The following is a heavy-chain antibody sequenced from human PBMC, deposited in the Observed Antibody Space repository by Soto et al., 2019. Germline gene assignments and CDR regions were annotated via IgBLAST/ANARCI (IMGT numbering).Heavy chain of an antibody. CDR2: IWYDGSNK. Sequence: GGSLRLSCAASGFTFSSYGMHWVRQAPGKGLEWVAVIWYDGSNKYYADSVKGRFTISRDNSKNTLYLQMNSLRAEDTAVYYCAKELAGPDYWGQGTMVTLSS. CDR1: GFTFSSYG. V-gene: IGHV3-33*06. J-gene: IGHJ4*02. D-gene: IGHD6-13*01. CDR3: AKELAGPDY.